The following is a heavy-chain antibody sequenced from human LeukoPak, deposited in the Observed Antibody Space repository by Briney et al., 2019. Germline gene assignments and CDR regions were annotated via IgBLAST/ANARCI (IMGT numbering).Heavy chain of an antibody. CDR1: GGSISSSSYY. D-gene: IGHD2-2*01. CDR2: IYYSGST. V-gene: IGHV4-39*07. Sequence: PSETLSLTCTVSGGSISSSSYYWGWIRQPPGKGLEWIGSIYYSGSTYYNPSLKSRVTISVDTSKNQFSLKLSSVTAADTAVYYCARVYCSSTSCRYPDWFDPWGQGTLVTVSS. CDR3: ARVYCSSTSCRYPDWFDP. J-gene: IGHJ5*02.